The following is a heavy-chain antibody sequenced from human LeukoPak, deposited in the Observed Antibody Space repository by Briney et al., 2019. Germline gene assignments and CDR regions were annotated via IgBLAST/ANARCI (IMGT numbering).Heavy chain of an antibody. CDR1: GFTFSSYD. V-gene: IGHV3-13*01. CDR2: IGTAGDT. D-gene: IGHD2-2*02. J-gene: IGHJ6*02. Sequence: GGSLRLSCAASGFTFSSYDMHWVRQATGKGLEWVSAIGTAGDTYYPGSAKGRFTISRENAKNSLYLQMNSLRAGDTAVYYCARDQRVGYCSSTSCYTTFYGMDVWGQGTTVTVSS. CDR3: ARDQRVGYCSSTSCYTTFYGMDV.